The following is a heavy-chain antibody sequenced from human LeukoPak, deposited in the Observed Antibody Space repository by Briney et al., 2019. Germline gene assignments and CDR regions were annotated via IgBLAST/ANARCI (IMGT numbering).Heavy chain of an antibody. CDR1: GFPFSSYI. J-gene: IGHJ4*02. CDR3: VRVKGTYFDF. Sequence: GGALRLSCAASGFPFSSYIMKWVRQAPGKGLEWVSYISASGSNIYYLDSVKGRFTVSRDNAMNSLFLQMDRPRAEDTAVYYCVRVKGTYFDFWGQGTLVTVSS. V-gene: IGHV3-48*01. CDR2: ISASGSNI. D-gene: IGHD1-1*01.